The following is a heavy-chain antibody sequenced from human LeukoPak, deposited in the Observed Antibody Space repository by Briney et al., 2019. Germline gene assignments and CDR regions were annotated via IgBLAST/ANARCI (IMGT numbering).Heavy chain of an antibody. D-gene: IGHD2-15*01. J-gene: IGHJ5*02. CDR1: GGSISSSSYY. V-gene: IGHV4-39*07. Sequence: KASETLSLTCTVSGGSISSSSYYWSWIRQPPGKGLEWIGEINHSGSTNYNPSLKSRVTISVDTSKNQFSLKLSSVTAADTAEYYCARGPGYCSGGSCPSWGQGTLVTVSS. CDR2: INHSGST. CDR3: ARGPGYCSGGSCPS.